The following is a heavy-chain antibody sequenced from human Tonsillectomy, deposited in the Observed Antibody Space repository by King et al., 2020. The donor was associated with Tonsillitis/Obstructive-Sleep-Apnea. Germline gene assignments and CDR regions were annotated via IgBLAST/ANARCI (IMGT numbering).Heavy chain of an antibody. J-gene: IGHJ4*02. D-gene: IGHD3-22*01. V-gene: IGHV4-4*07. CDR2: IYTSGST. Sequence: VQLQESGPGLVKPSETLSLTCTVSGGSISSYYWSWIRQPAGKGLEWIGRIYTSGSTKYNPSLKSRVTMSVDTSKNQFSLKLNSVTAADTAVYYCAREQAYYDSSGYYRAFDYWGQGTLVTVSS. CDR1: GGSISSYY. CDR3: AREQAYYDSSGYYRAFDY.